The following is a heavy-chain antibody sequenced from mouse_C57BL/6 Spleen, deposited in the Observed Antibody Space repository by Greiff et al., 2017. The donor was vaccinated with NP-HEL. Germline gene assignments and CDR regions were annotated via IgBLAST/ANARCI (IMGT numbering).Heavy chain of an antibody. V-gene: IGHV5-6*01. CDR2: ISSGGSYT. D-gene: IGHD2-1*01. J-gene: IGHJ1*03. CDR3: ASAYGNWYFDV. CDR1: GFTFSSYG. Sequence: EVKLVESGGDLVKPGGSLKLSCAASGFTFSSYGMSWVRQTPDKRLEWVATISSGGSYTYYPDSVKGRFTISRDNAKNTLYLQMSSLKSEDTAMYYCASAYGNWYFDVWGTGTTVTVSS.